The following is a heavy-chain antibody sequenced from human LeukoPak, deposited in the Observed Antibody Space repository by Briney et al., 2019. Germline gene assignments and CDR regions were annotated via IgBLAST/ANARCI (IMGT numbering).Heavy chain of an antibody. Sequence: GGSLRLSCAASGFTFSTYLMSWVCQAPGEGLEWVAYIKQGGNEKYYVDSVKGRFTISRDDAKSSVSLQMNSLRVEDTAVYFCVRGYRKLEDWGQGTLVTVSS. D-gene: IGHD2-2*02. V-gene: IGHV3-7*01. J-gene: IGHJ4*02. CDR3: VRGYRKLED. CDR1: GFTFSTYL. CDR2: IKQGGNEK.